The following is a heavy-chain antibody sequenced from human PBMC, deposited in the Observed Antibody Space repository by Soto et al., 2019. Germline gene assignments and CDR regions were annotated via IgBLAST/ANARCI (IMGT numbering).Heavy chain of an antibody. V-gene: IGHV1-3*01. CDR3: AKSSRGIAATNDAFDI. CDR1: GYTFTSYA. D-gene: IGHD6-13*01. Sequence: ASVKVSCKASGYTFTSYAMHWVRQAPGQRLEWMGWINAGNGNTKYSQKFQGRVTITRDTSASTAYMELSSLRSEDTAVYYCAKSSRGIAATNDAFDIWGQGTMVTVSS. CDR2: INAGNGNT. J-gene: IGHJ3*02.